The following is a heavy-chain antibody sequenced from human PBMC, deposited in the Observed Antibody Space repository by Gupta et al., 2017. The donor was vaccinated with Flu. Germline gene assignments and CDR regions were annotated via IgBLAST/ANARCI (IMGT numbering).Heavy chain of an antibody. D-gene: IGHD2-21*02. CDR3: AREGACDSGCYHLDY. J-gene: IGHJ4*02. V-gene: IGHV3-74*01. Sequence: EMHMVASGGGSAQPGGPLRLSCAASAVSSRGWWLHWVRQVPGEGLLWVSRTGRDGTTIYADSVKGRFTVSRDDARNTLFLQMSGLRAEDTGLYFCAREGACDSGCYHLDYWGQGILVTVSS. CDR2: TGRDGTT. CDR1: AVSSRGWW.